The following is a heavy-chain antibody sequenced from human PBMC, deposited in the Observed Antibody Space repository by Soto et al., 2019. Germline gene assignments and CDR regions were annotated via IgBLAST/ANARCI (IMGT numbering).Heavy chain of an antibody. CDR1: GGSISSGGYS. CDR3: ARGLAVAGTGRGYGMDV. V-gene: IGHV4-30-2*01. D-gene: IGHD6-19*01. J-gene: IGHJ6*02. CDR2: IYHSGST. Sequence: SETLSLTCAVSGGSISSGGYSWSWIRQPPGKGLEWIGYIYHSGSTYYNPSLKSRVTISVDRSKNQFSLKLSSVTAADTAVYYCARGLAVAGTGRGYGMDVWGQGTTVTVSS.